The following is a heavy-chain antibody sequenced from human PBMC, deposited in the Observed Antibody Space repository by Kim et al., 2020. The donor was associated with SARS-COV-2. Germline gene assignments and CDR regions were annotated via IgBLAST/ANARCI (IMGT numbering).Heavy chain of an antibody. V-gene: IGHV1-69*13. CDR3: ATTSGYSSSWHYSWWFDP. J-gene: IGHJ5*02. Sequence: SVKVSCKASGGTFSSYAISWVRQAPGQGLEWMGGIIPIFGTANYAQKFQGRVTITADESTSTAYMELSSLRSEDTAVYYCATTSGYSSSWHYSWWFDPWGQGTLVTVSS. CDR1: GGTFSSYA. CDR2: IIPIFGTA. D-gene: IGHD6-13*01.